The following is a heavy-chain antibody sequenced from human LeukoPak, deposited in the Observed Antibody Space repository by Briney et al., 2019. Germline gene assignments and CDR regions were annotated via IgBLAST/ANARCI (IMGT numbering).Heavy chain of an antibody. D-gene: IGHD6-13*01. CDR1: GFTFSSYA. CDR3: AKDRSSWYYFDY. Sequence: GGSLRLSCAASGFTFSSYAMSWVRQAPGKGLEWVSAISGSGGSTYHADSVKGRFTISRDNSKSTLYLQMNSLRAEDTAVYYCAKDRSSWYYFDYWGQGILVTVSS. J-gene: IGHJ4*02. V-gene: IGHV3-23*01. CDR2: ISGSGGST.